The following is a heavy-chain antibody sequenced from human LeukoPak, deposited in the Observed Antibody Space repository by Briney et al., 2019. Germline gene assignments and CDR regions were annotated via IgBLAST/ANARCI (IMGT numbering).Heavy chain of an antibody. CDR3: ARDRSSGGSRWFDP. D-gene: IGHD2-15*01. J-gene: IGHJ5*02. Sequence: GGSLRLSCAASGFTSSDYYMSWIRQAPGKGLEWVSYISSSSSYTNYADSVKGRFTISRDNAKNSLYLQMNSLRAEDTAVYYCARDRSSGGSRWFDPWGQGTLVTVSS. V-gene: IGHV3-11*06. CDR1: GFTSSDYY. CDR2: ISSSSSYT.